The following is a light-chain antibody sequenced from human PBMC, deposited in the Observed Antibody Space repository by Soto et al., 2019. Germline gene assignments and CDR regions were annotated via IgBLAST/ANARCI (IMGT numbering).Light chain of an antibody. Sequence: EIVLTQSAATLSLSPGERATLSCRASQGVSSYLAWYQQKPGKAPRLLIYDASNRATGIPARFGGSGSGTDFTLTISSLEPEGFAVYYCQQRSNWPLLTFGGGNKVEIK. J-gene: IGKJ4*01. CDR3: QQRSNWPLLT. CDR1: QGVSSY. V-gene: IGKV3-11*01. CDR2: DAS.